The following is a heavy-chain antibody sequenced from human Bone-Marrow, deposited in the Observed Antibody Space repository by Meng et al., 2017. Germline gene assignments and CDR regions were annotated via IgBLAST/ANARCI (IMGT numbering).Heavy chain of an antibody. CDR3: AKAPYYYDSSGYYYLYYFDY. V-gene: IGHV3-23*01. Sequence: GESLKISCAASGFTVSSNYMSWVRQAPGKGLEWVSAISGSGGSTYYADSVKGRLTISRDNSKNTLYLQMNSLRAEDTAVYYCAKAPYYYDSSGYYYLYYFDYWGQGTLVTVSS. J-gene: IGHJ4*02. D-gene: IGHD3-22*01. CDR2: ISGSGGST. CDR1: GFTVSSNY.